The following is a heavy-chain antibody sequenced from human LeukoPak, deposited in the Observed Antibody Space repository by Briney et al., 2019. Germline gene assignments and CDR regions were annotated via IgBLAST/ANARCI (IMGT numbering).Heavy chain of an antibody. CDR2: ISYDGSFT. Sequence: GRSLRLSCAASGFTFSSYGMHWVRQAPGKGLEWVAVISYDGSFTYYADSVKGRFTISRDNSKSTLSLQMNTLRPEDTAVYYCARDLSSAPAAIAYYYDYWGQGTLITVSS. D-gene: IGHD2-2*01. V-gene: IGHV3-30*03. J-gene: IGHJ4*02. CDR3: ARDLSSAPAAIAYYYDY. CDR1: GFTFSSYG.